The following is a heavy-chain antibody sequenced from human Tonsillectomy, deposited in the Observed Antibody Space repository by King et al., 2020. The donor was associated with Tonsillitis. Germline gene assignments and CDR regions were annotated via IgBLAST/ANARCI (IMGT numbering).Heavy chain of an antibody. CDR3: AKDIPYLR. D-gene: IGHD2/OR15-2a*01. CDR1: GFTLSSYA. CDR2: ISGCGGST. V-gene: IGHV3-23*04. Sequence: VQLVESGGGLVQPGGSLRLSCAASGFTLSSYAMSWVRQAPGKGLEWVAAISGCGGSTYYEDSVKGLFTISRDNSKNTLYLQMNNLRAGDTAVYYCAKDIPYLRWGQGTLVSVSS. J-gene: IGHJ4*02.